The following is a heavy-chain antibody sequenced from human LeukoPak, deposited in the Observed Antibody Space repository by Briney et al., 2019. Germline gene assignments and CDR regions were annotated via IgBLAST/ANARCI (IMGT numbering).Heavy chain of an antibody. CDR3: TRSASGYDA. CDR2: IDDDGAGT. V-gene: IGHV3-74*01. D-gene: IGHD5-12*01. J-gene: IGHJ5*02. Sequence: GGSLRLSCAASGFPFSGYWMHWVRQAPGKGLVWVSRIDDDGAGTTYADSVKGRFTISRDNAKNTLYLQMNSLRVEDTAVYYCTRSASGYDAWGQGTLVTVSS. CDR1: GFPFSGYW.